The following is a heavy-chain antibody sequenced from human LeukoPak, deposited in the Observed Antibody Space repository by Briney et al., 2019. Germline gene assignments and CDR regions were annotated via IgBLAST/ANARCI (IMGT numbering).Heavy chain of an antibody. J-gene: IGHJ2*01. CDR2: IYYSGST. CDR1: GGSISSYY. CDR3: ARQGGGFWYFDL. D-gene: IGHD6-25*01. V-gene: IGHV4-59*08. Sequence: SETLSLTCTVSGGSISSYYWSWIRQPPGKGLEWIGYIYYSGSTNYNPSLKSRVIISVDTSKNQFSLKLSSVTAADTAVYYCARQGGGFWYFDLWGRGTLVTVSP.